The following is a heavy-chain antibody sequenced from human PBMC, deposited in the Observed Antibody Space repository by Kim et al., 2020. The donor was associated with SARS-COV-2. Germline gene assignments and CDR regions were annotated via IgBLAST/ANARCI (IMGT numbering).Heavy chain of an antibody. J-gene: IGHJ3*02. CDR2: VAYSGST. CDR1: GGSINNYY. Sequence: SETLSLTYTVSGGSINNYYWNWIRQSPGKGLEWIGYVAYSGSTYYNPSLKSRVTVSVDTSKNQFLLQLTSVTAADTAVYYCARRGPGLETLNDCFDIWGQGTMVAVSS. V-gene: IGHV4-59*08. CDR3: ARRGPGLETLNDCFDI. D-gene: IGHD1-1*01.